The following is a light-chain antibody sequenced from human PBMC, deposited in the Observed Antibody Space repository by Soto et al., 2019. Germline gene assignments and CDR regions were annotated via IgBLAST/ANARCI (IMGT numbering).Light chain of an antibody. CDR1: QNFSNY. V-gene: IGKV3-11*01. J-gene: IGKJ4*01. CDR2: DAS. Sequence: DIVLTQSPATLSLSPGQRATLSCRASQNFSNYLAWYQQKPGRAPRLLIYDASKRATAIPSRFSGRASGTDFTLTISSLEPEDFAIYYCQLRTNWPSLTFGGGTKVDI. CDR3: QLRTNWPSLT.